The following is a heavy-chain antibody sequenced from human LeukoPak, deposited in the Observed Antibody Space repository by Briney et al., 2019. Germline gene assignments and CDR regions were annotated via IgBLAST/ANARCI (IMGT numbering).Heavy chain of an antibody. CDR2: TSVRGVSS. CDR1: GFTLRSYD. J-gene: IGHJ4*02. V-gene: IGHV3-23*01. CDR3: AKEYSGYDFDH. D-gene: IGHD5-12*01. Sequence: GGSLRLSCAASGFTLRSYDMSWVRQAPGKGLEWVAGTSVRGVSSYYADSVRGRFTISRDNSQNTLYLQMDSLRAEDTAIYYCAKEYSGYDFDHWGQGTLVTVSS.